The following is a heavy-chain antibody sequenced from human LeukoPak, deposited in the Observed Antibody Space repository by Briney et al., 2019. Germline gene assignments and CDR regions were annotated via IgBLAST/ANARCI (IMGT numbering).Heavy chain of an antibody. J-gene: IGHJ4*02. D-gene: IGHD4-23*01. CDR1: GFTFSSYA. Sequence: PGGSLRLSCAASGFTFSSYAMHWVRQAPGKGLEWVAVISYDGSNKYYADSVKGRFTISRDNSKNTLYLQMSSLRAEDTAVYYCARDQRSHGGNSGGVDYWGQGTLVTVSS. V-gene: IGHV3-30-3*01. CDR3: ARDQRSHGGNSGGVDY. CDR2: ISYDGSNK.